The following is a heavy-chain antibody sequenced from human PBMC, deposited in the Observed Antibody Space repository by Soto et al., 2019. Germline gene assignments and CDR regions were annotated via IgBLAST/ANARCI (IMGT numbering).Heavy chain of an antibody. J-gene: IGHJ4*02. CDR1: GFTVSSYY. CDR2: INSGGST. Sequence: EVQLVETGGGLIQPGGSLRLSCAASGFTVSSYYMRWVRQAPGKGLEWVSVINSGGSTYYADSVKGRFTISRDNSKNTLYLQMNSLTAEDTAVYYCARDRGGDFFDYWGQGTLFTVSS. D-gene: IGHD3-10*01. V-gene: IGHV3-53*02. CDR3: ARDRGGDFFDY.